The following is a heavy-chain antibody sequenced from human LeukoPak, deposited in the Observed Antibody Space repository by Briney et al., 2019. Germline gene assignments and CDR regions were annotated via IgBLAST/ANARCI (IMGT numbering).Heavy chain of an antibody. V-gene: IGHV3-23*01. CDR2: ISDSGVST. Sequence: GGSLRLSCAASGFTFNRYAMTWVRQAPEKGLEWVSSISDSGVSTYYADSVKGRFTISRDNSKNTLYLQMNSLRAEDTVLYYSAKGLRGIYDYWGQGTLVTVSS. J-gene: IGHJ4*02. D-gene: IGHD3-16*01. CDR1: GFTFNRYA. CDR3: AKGLRGIYDY.